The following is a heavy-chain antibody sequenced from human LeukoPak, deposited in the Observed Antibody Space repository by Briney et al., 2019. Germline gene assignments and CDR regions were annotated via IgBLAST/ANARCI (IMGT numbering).Heavy chain of an antibody. CDR3: ARAPFVVGAPDY. Sequence: ASVKVSCKASGYTFTGYYMHWVRQDPGQGLEWMGWINPNSGGTNYAQKFQGRVTMTRDTSISTAYMELSRLRSDDTAVYYCARAPFVVGAPDYWGQGTLVTVSS. J-gene: IGHJ4*02. D-gene: IGHD1-26*01. V-gene: IGHV1-2*02. CDR1: GYTFTGYY. CDR2: INPNSGGT.